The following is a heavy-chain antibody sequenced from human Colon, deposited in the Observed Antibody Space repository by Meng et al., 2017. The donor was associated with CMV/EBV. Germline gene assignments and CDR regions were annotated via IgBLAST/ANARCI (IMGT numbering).Heavy chain of an antibody. CDR1: GLTLTNSY. CDR2: IYSGGST. V-gene: IGHV3-66*02. D-gene: IGHD1-26*01. J-gene: IGHJ4*02. CDR3: ARDTSGAGMDH. Sequence: GESLKISCGVSGLTLTNSYMTWVRQPPGRGLEWVSIIYSGGSTSYGSSVKGRFTISRDISRNMVFLQMNSLRSDDTAVYYCARDTSGAGMDHWGQG.